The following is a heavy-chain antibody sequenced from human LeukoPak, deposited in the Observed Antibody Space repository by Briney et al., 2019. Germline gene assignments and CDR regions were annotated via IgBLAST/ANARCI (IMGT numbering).Heavy chain of an antibody. Sequence: SETLSLTCTVSGYSISTGYYWAWIRQPPGKGLEWIGAIYHRGTTYYNPSLKSRVTMSVDTSKNQFSLNLTSVTAADTAVYYCARARGAEAIDSWGQGTLVTVSS. CDR2: IYHRGTT. V-gene: IGHV4-38-2*02. CDR3: ARARGAEAIDS. J-gene: IGHJ4*02. D-gene: IGHD6-25*01. CDR1: GYSISTGYY.